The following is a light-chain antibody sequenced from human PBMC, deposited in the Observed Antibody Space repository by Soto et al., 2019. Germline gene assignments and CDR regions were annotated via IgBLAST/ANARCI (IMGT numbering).Light chain of an antibody. V-gene: IGKV1-39*01. J-gene: IGKJ1*01. CDR2: AAS. Sequence: DIQMTQSPSILSASVGDRVTITCRASQSIRSWLAWYQQKPGKAPKLLIFAASSLQSGVPSRFSGSRSGPDFTLTISSLQPEDFATYYCQQSYSSPPTFGQGTKVGIK. CDR1: QSIRSW. CDR3: QQSYSSPPT.